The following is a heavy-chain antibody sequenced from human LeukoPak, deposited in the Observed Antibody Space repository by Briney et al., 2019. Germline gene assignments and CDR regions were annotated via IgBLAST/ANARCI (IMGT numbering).Heavy chain of an antibody. J-gene: IGHJ4*02. CDR1: GYTFTSYG. V-gene: IGHV1-69*13. Sequence: SVKVSCKASGYTFTSYGISWVRQAPGQGLEWMGGIIPIFGTANYAQKFQGRVTITADESTSTAYMELSSLRSEDTAVYYCAREGYYYDSSGYYYANRFDYWGQGTLVTVSS. CDR2: IIPIFGTA. D-gene: IGHD3-22*01. CDR3: AREGYYYDSSGYYYANRFDY.